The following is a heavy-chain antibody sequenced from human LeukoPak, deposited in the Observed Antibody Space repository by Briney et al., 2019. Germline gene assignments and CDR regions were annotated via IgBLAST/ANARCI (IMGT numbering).Heavy chain of an antibody. CDR1: GFTFSSYA. CDR2: ISYDGSNK. D-gene: IGHD4-17*01. J-gene: IGHJ4*02. CDR3: ASSGGLYGPPKY. Sequence: GGSLRLSCAASGFTFSSYAMHWVRQAPGKGLECVAVISYDGSNKYYADSVKGRFTISRDNSKNTLYLQMNSLRAEDTAVYYCASSGGLYGPPKYWGQGTLVTVSS. V-gene: IGHV3-30-3*01.